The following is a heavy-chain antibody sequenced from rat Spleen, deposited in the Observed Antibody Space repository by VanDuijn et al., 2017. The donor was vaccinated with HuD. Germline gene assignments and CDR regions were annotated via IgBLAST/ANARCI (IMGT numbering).Heavy chain of an antibody. Sequence: EVQLQESGPGLVKPSQSLSLTCSVTGYSITSNYWGWIRKFPGNKMEWMGYISYSGSTSYNPSLKSRISITRDTSKNQFFLQLNSVTTEDTATYYCARSYYSSYIYDVMDAWGQGASVTVSS. V-gene: IGHV3-1*01. CDR2: ISYSGST. D-gene: IGHD1-2*01. CDR3: ARSYYSSYIYDVMDA. J-gene: IGHJ4*01. CDR1: GYSITSNY.